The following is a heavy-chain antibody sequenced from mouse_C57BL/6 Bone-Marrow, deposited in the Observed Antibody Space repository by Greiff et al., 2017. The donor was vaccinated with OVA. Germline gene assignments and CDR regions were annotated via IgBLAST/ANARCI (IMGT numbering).Heavy chain of an antibody. CDR3: ARYIDGNGFFDY. J-gene: IGHJ2*01. CDR2: ISDSGNT. V-gene: IGHV3-8*01. D-gene: IGHD2-1*01. Sequence: EVQLQQSGPGLAKPSQTLSLPCPVTGNSIPSDSWNCIRKFPGNKLEYMGYISDSGNTYYNQSLKSRISITRDTSKNQYYLQLNSVTTEDTATYYCARYIDGNGFFDYWGQGTTLTVSS. CDR1: GNSIPSDS.